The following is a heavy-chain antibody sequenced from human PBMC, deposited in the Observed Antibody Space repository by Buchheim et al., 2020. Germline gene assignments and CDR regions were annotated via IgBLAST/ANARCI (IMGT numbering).Heavy chain of an antibody. Sequence: QVQLQQWGAGLLKPSETLSLTCAVYGGSFSGYYWSWFRQPPGKGLEWIGEINHSGSTNYNPSLKSRVTITVDTSQNQFSPMLSSVTAADTAVYYCATGVGSYWGIDYWGQGTL. V-gene: IGHV4-34*01. CDR3: ATGVGSYWGIDY. CDR1: GGSFSGYY. J-gene: IGHJ4*02. D-gene: IGHD1-26*01. CDR2: INHSGST.